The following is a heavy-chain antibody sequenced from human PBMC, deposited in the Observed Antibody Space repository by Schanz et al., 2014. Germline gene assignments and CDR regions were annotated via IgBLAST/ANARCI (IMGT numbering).Heavy chain of an antibody. CDR2: IGTSGGT. CDR3: AKIERNED. V-gene: IGHV3-23*01. D-gene: IGHD1-1*01. J-gene: IGHJ4*01. Sequence: EVQLLESGGGLVQPGGSLRLSCAASGFTFSSYAMSWVRQAPGKGLEWVSTIGTSGGTNYAESVKGRFTISRDNSKNTLYLQMNSLRAEDTAVYFCAKIERNEDWGQGTPVTVSS. CDR1: GFTFSSYA.